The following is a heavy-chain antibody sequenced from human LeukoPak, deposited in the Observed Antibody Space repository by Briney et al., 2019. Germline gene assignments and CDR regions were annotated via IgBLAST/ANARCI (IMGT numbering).Heavy chain of an antibody. J-gene: IGHJ4*02. Sequence: GGSLRLSCAASGFTFSSYWMHSVRQAPGKRLVCVSRINSDGRFTNWADCVKGRFTISRANAKKTLYLQMNSLGAEDPAVYDCSRARGGYRYFDYWGQGTLVTVSS. CDR3: SRARGGYRYFDY. CDR1: GFTFSSYW. D-gene: IGHD5-12*01. CDR2: INSDGRFT. V-gene: IGHV3-74*01.